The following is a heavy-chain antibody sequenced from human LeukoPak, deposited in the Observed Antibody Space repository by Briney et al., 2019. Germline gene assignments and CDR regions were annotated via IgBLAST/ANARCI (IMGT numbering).Heavy chain of an antibody. J-gene: IGHJ5*02. D-gene: IGHD6-13*01. CDR3: ARVGSSSHNWFDP. V-gene: IGHV3-53*01. Sequence: PGGSLRLSCAASGFTVSSNYMSWVRQAPGKGLEWVSVIYSGGSTYYADSVKGRFTISRDNSKNTLYLQMNSLRAEDTAVYYCARVGSSSHNWFDPWGRGTLVTVSS. CDR1: GFTVSSNY. CDR2: IYSGGST.